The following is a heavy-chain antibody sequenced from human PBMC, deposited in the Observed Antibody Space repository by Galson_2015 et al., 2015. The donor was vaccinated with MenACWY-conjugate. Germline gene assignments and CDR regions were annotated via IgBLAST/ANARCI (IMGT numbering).Heavy chain of an antibody. Sequence: QVQLQESGPGLLKPSQTLSLTCTVSGGSISSGSYYWNWIRQPAGKGLEWIGLIYTRGTTNSNPPPRSRVTISLDTSKNQFSLILNSVTAADTAVYYCAREGSLWGQGTLVTVSS. CDR2: IYTRGTT. D-gene: IGHD2-15*01. CDR1: GGSISSGSYY. J-gene: IGHJ4*02. CDR3: AREGSL. V-gene: IGHV4-61*02.